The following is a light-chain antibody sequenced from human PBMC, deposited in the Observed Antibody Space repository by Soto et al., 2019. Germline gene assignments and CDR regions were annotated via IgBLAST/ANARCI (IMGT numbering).Light chain of an antibody. CDR2: DAS. CDR1: QSVSSY. CDR3: QQRSNWPS. J-gene: IGKJ4*01. V-gene: IGKV3-11*01. Sequence: EVVLTQSAATLSLSPGERATLSCRASQSVSSYLAWYQQKPGQAPRLLIYDASNRATGIPARFSGSGSGTDFTLTNSSLEPEDFAVYYCQQRSNWPSFGGGTKVEIK.